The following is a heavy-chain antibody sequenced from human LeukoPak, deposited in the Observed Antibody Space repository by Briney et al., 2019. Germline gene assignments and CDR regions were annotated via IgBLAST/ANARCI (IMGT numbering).Heavy chain of an antibody. J-gene: IGHJ5*02. V-gene: IGHV1-69*01. D-gene: IGHD2/OR15-2a*01. CDR3: ARGPEIEVASTTFGEYKWFHP. CDR2: IMPIFGTA. CDR1: GGTLSNYP. Sequence: SVKVSCKTSGGTLSNYPISWVRQAPGQGLEWMGGIMPIFGTAHYAEKFQASVTITADESTNTVFMELRSLKSEDTAVYYCARGPEIEVASTTFGEYKWFHPWGQGTLLTVSS.